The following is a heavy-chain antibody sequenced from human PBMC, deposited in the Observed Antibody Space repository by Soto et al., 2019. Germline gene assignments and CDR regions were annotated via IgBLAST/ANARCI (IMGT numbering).Heavy chain of an antibody. CDR1: GYSISSSNW. J-gene: IGHJ5*02. D-gene: IGHD6-13*01. CDR2: IYYSGTT. Sequence: SETLSLTCAVSGYSISSSNWWGWIRQPPGKGLEWIGYIYYSGTTYYNPSLKSRVTMSVDTSKNQFSLKLTSVTAVDTAVYYCARGERQQQRDTWGRGILVTVSS. CDR3: ARGERQQQRDT. V-gene: IGHV4-28*03.